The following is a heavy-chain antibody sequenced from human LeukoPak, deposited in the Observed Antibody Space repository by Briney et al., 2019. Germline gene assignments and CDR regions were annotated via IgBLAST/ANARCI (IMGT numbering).Heavy chain of an antibody. CDR2: ISSSGSTI. CDR3: AELGITMIRGV. D-gene: IGHD3-22*01. V-gene: IGHV3-48*04. CDR1: GFTFSNAW. J-gene: IGHJ6*04. Sequence: PGGSLRLSCAASGFTFSNAWMNWVRQAPGKGLEWVSYISSSGSTIYYADSVKGRFTISRDNAKNSLYLQMNSLRAEDTAVYYCAELGITMIRGVWGKGTTVTISS.